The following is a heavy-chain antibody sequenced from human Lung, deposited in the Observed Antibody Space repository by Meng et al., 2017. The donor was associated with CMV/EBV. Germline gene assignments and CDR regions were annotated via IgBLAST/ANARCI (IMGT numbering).Heavy chain of an antibody. CDR3: ARSLFDSNDPFDY. J-gene: IGHJ4*02. Sequence: GESLKISCAAYGFTFSSYTMNWVRQAPGKGLEWVSYISSSGSAKYYADSLRGRFTISRDNAKYSLYLQMNSLRADDTAVYYCARSLFDSNDPFDYWGQGTLVXVSS. CDR1: GFTFSSYT. V-gene: IGHV3-48*04. CDR2: ISSSGSAK. D-gene: IGHD3-22*01.